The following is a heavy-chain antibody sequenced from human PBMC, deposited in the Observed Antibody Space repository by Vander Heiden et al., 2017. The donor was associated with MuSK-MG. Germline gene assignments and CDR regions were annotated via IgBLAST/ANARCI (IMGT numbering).Heavy chain of an antibody. CDR2: ISSSSSYI. CDR1: GFTFTSSS. V-gene: IGHV3-21*01. Sequence: EVRLVESGGGLVKPGGSLRLSCAASGFTFTSSSMNWVRQAPGKGLEWVSSISSSSSYIYYADSVKGRFTISRDNAKNSLYLQMNSLRAEDTAVYYCARGDGGNSEYFQHWGQGTLSPSPQ. CDR3: ARGDGGNSEYFQH. J-gene: IGHJ1*01. D-gene: IGHD2-21*02.